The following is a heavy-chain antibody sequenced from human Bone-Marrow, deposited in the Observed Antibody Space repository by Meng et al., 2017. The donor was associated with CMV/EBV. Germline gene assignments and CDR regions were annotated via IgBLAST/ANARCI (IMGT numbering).Heavy chain of an antibody. CDR1: GYTFTSYG. V-gene: IGHV1-18*01. CDR3: ARDQSRSTWDAFDI. D-gene: IGHD6-13*01. Sequence: ASVKVSCKASGYTFTSYGISWVRQAPGQGLEWMGWISAYNGNTNYAQKLQGRVTMTTDTSTSTAYMELRSLRSDDTAMYYCARDQSRSTWDAFDIWGQGTMVTV. CDR2: ISAYNGNT. J-gene: IGHJ3*02.